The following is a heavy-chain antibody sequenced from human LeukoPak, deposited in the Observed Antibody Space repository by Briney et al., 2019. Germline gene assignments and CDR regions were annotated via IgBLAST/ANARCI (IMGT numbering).Heavy chain of an antibody. CDR1: GFTFSSYA. Sequence: GGSLRLSCAASGFTFSSYAMSWVRQAPGKGLEWVSAISGSGGSTYYADSVKGRFTISRDNSKNTLYLQMNSLRAEDTAVYYCAKDRGYNWNPLPQKNVAFDIWGQGTMVTVSS. V-gene: IGHV3-23*01. D-gene: IGHD1-20*01. CDR3: AKDRGYNWNPLPQKNVAFDI. CDR2: ISGSGGST. J-gene: IGHJ3*02.